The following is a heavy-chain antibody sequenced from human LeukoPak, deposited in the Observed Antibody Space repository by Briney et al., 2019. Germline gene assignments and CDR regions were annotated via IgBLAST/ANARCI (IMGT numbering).Heavy chain of an antibody. J-gene: IGHJ4*02. D-gene: IGHD2-15*01. CDR2: INPSGGST. CDR1: GGTFSSYA. V-gene: IGHV1-46*03. CDR3: ASIVGNC. Sequence: ASVKVSCKASGGTFSSYAVSWVRQAPGQGLEWMGIINPSGGSTSYAQKFQGRVTMTRDTSTSTVYMELSSLRSEDTAVYYCASIVGNCWGQGTLVTVSS.